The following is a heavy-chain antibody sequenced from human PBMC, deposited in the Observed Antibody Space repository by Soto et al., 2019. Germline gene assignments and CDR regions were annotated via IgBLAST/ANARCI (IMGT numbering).Heavy chain of an antibody. D-gene: IGHD2-15*01. CDR3: ARDLGYCRSGTCYREWFDP. CDR2: VSGDNGHT. J-gene: IGHJ5*02. Sequence: VQLVQSGAEVKKPGASVKVSCKASGYTFTTHGISWVRQAPGQGLEWMGWVSGDNGHTNYAQSLQGGVTMTTDTSTNTAYMELRSLRSDDTAVYYCARDLGYCRSGTCYREWFDPWGQGTLVTVSS. V-gene: IGHV1-18*01. CDR1: GYTFTTHG.